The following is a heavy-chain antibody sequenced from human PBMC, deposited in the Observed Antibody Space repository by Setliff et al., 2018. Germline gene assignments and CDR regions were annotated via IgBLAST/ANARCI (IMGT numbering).Heavy chain of an antibody. CDR3: ARELLFGGVIFGY. D-gene: IGHD3-3*01. CDR1: GYAFTRYA. J-gene: IGHJ4*02. Sequence: ASLKVSCKASGYAFTRYAMNWVRQAPGQGLEWMGWISAYNGNTNYAQKLQDRVTMTRDTSTSTVYMELSSLRSGDTAMYYCARELLFGGVIFGYWGQGTLVTVSS. CDR2: ISAYNGNT. V-gene: IGHV1-18*01.